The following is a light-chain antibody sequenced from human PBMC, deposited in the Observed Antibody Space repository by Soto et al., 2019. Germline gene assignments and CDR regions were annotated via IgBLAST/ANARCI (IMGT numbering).Light chain of an antibody. V-gene: IGKV1-6*01. Sequence: AIQMTKSPSSLSASVGDRVSITCRASQGIRNDLGWYQVKAGKAPKLLIYAASSLQSGVPPRFSGSGSGTEYTLTISSLQPEDFATYYCLQDYNYPWTFGQGTTVEIK. CDR1: QGIRND. CDR3: LQDYNYPWT. J-gene: IGKJ1*01. CDR2: AAS.